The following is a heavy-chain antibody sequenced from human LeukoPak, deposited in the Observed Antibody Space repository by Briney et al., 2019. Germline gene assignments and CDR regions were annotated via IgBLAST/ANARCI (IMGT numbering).Heavy chain of an antibody. CDR3: ARDRGLAARGGLALDY. D-gene: IGHD6-6*01. CDR2: IIPIFGTA. CDR1: GGTFSSYA. V-gene: IGHV1-69*13. Sequence: SVKVSCKASGGTFSSYAISWVRQAPGQGLEWMGGIIPIFGTANYAQKFQGRVTITADESTSTAYMELSSLRSEDTAVYYCARDRGLAARGGLALDYWGQGTLVTVSS. J-gene: IGHJ4*02.